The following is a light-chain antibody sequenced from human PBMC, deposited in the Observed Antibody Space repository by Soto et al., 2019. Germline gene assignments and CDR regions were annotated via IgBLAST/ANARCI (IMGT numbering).Light chain of an antibody. J-gene: IGLJ1*01. CDR2: EVS. CDR3: SSYVGSNNYV. V-gene: IGLV2-8*01. CDR1: SIDVGAYKY. Sequence: SVLAQRLAGSVPPVHSVTISCTGTSIDVGAYKYVSWYHQHPGKAPKLMIYEVSKRRSGVPARFSRSKSGNTASLTVSGLQAEDEADYYCSSYVGSNNYVFGTGTKVTVL.